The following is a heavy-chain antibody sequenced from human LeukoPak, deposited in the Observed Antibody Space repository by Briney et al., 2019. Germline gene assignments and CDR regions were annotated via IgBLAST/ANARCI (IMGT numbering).Heavy chain of an antibody. J-gene: IGHJ2*01. V-gene: IGHV4-59*01. D-gene: IGHD4-17*01. CDR2: IYYSGST. Sequence: SETLSLTCTVSGGSISSYYWSWIRQPPGKGLDWIGYIYYSGSTNYNPSLKSRVTISVDTSKNQFSLKLSSVTAADTAVYYCARDRTTGADWYFDLWGRGTLVTVSS. CDR1: GGSISSYY. CDR3: ARDRTTGADWYFDL.